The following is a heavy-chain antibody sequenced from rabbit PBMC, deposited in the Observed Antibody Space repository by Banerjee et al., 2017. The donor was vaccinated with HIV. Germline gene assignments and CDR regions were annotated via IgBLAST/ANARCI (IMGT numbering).Heavy chain of an antibody. CDR2: IATCSGST. CDR1: GIAFRTNYW. D-gene: IGHD6-1*01. J-gene: IGHJ6*01. CDR3: SRKNDATYGYAGMDL. V-gene: IGHV1S45*01. Sequence: QEQLVESGGDLVKPGASLTLTCTASGIAFRTNYWICWVRQAPGKGLERIACIATCSGSTWYAGLSSLRFPFSKTSSTSVTLQLTSLTAAFTATYFFSRKNDATYGYAGMDLWGPGTLVTVS.